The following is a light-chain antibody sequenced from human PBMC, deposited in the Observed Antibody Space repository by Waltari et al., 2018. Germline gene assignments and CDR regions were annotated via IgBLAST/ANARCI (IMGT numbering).Light chain of an antibody. V-gene: IGKV1-9*01. J-gene: IGKJ2*01. CDR1: QGISSS. CDR2: SAS. CDR3: QQVHDYLYT. Sequence: IQLTQSPSSLSASVGDRVTITCRASQGISSSVAWYQQKPGKAPKLLIYSASSLQSGVPSRFGGSGSGTDFTLTIASLQPEDFATYYCQQVHDYLYTFGQGTRLEI.